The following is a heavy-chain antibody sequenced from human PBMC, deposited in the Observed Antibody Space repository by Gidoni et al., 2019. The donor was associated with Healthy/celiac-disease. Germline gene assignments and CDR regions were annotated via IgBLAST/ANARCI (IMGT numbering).Heavy chain of an antibody. CDR1: GYTFTSYA. Sequence: QVQLVQSGAEVKKPGASVTVSCKASGYTFTSYAMHWVRQAPGQRLEWMGWINAGNGNTKYSQKFQGRVTITRDTSASTAYMELSSLRSEDTAVYYCARGRYDFWSGYYLDYWGQGTLVTVSS. CDR2: INAGNGNT. J-gene: IGHJ4*02. CDR3: ARGRYDFWSGYYLDY. D-gene: IGHD3-3*01. V-gene: IGHV1-3*01.